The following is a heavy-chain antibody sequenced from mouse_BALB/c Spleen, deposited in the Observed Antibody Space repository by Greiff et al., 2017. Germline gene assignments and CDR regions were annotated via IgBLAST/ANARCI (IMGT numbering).Heavy chain of an antibody. D-gene: IGHD1-1*02. CDR3: ARAPYGYYDY. CDR2: ISYSGST. Sequence: EVQLQQSGPGLVKPSQSLSLTCTVTGYSITSDYAWNWIRQFPGNKLEWMGYISYSGSTSYNPSLKSRISITRDTSKNQFFLQLNSVTTEDTATYYCARAPYGYYDYWGQGTTLTVSS. V-gene: IGHV3-2*02. J-gene: IGHJ2*01. CDR1: GYSITSDYA.